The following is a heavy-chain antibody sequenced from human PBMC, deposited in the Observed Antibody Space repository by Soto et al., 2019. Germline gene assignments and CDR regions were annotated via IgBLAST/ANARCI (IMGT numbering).Heavy chain of an antibody. J-gene: IGHJ4*02. CDR3: AREDILGTRSFDY. Sequence: GGSLRLSCGASGFIFSKYSMNWVRQAPGKGLEWLSYISSNSVTIYYVDSVRGRFTIFRDNAKNSPYLQMNSLRDEDTAVYYCAREDILGTRSFDYWGQGALVTVSS. D-gene: IGHD1-26*01. CDR1: GFIFSKYS. V-gene: IGHV3-48*02. CDR2: ISSNSVTI.